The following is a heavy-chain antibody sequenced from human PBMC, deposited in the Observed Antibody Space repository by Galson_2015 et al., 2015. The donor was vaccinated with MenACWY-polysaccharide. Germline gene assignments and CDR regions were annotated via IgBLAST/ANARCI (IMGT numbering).Heavy chain of an antibody. CDR2: INSDGSST. J-gene: IGHJ4*02. CDR1: GFTFSTYW. CDR3: ARGYSAYD. Sequence: SLRPSCAASGFTFSTYWMRWVRQAPGKGLVWVSRINSDGSSTNYADSVKGRFTISRDNAKNTLYLQMNSLRAEDTALYYCARGYSAYDWGQGTLVTVSA. D-gene: IGHD5-12*01. V-gene: IGHV3-74*01.